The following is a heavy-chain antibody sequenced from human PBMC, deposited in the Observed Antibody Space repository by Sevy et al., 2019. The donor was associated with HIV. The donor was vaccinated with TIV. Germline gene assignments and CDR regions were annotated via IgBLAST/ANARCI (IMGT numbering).Heavy chain of an antibody. J-gene: IGHJ5*02. Sequence: ASVKVSCKASGYSFPNYIITWVRQAPGQGLELMGWISPNNGNTNYAQKFQGRVTMTTDTSTNTAYMDLRSLRSDDTAVYYCAGDGFGWGREGWFDPWGQGTLVTVSS. D-gene: IGHD3-16*01. CDR3: AGDGFGWGREGWFDP. CDR1: GYSFPNYI. V-gene: IGHV1-18*01. CDR2: ISPNNGNT.